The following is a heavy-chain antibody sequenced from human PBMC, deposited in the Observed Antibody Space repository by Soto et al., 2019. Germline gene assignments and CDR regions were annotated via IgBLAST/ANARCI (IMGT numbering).Heavy chain of an antibody. CDR3: ARVGVPAATRYYYGMDV. D-gene: IGHD2-2*01. J-gene: IGHJ6*02. Sequence: SETLSLTCTVSGGSISSGGYYWSWIRQHPGKGLEWIGYIYYSGSTYYNPSLKSRVTISVDTSKNQFSLKLSSVTAADTAVYYCARVGVPAATRYYYGMDVWGQGTTVTSP. CDR2: IYYSGST. V-gene: IGHV4-31*03. CDR1: GGSISSGGYY.